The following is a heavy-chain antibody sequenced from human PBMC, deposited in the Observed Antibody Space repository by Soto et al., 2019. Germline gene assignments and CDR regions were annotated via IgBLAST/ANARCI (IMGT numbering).Heavy chain of an antibody. CDR3: ATAPRGYNYGSPIDY. CDR1: GFICKSYA. V-gene: IGHV3-23*01. Sequence: PGGSLRLSCAASGFICKSYAMTWVRQAPGEGLEWVSSISNSGGSTYYADSVKGRFTISRDNSKNTLFLQMNSLRGGDSAIYYCATAPRGYNYGSPIDYWGQGTPVTVSS. J-gene: IGHJ4*02. D-gene: IGHD3-10*01. CDR2: ISNSGGST.